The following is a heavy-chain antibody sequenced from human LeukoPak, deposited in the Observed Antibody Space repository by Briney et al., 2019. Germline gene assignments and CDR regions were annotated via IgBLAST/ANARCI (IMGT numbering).Heavy chain of an antibody. D-gene: IGHD3-10*01. J-gene: IGHJ4*02. Sequence: SETLSLTCSVSGDSIRSSYWSWIRQPPGKGLEWIGYVYYTGSSYYNPSRKSRATTSIDMSKNQFFLKLNSITAADTAVYYCAGYGSGSYYKAFDFWGQGLLVTVSS. CDR3: AGYGSGSYYKAFDF. CDR1: GDSIRSSY. CDR2: VYYTGSS. V-gene: IGHV4-59*01.